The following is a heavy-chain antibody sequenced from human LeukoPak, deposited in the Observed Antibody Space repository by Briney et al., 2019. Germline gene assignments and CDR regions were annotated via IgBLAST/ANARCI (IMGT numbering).Heavy chain of an antibody. D-gene: IGHD4-11*01. Sequence: PSETLSLTCTVSGGSITSSSYYWGWIRQPPGKGLEWIGSIYYSGSTYYNPSLKSRVTISVDTSKNQFSLKLSSVTAADTAVYYCATIHPTVQLLDYWGEGTLVTVSS. CDR1: GGSITSSSYY. CDR2: IYYSGST. J-gene: IGHJ4*02. CDR3: ATIHPTVQLLDY. V-gene: IGHV4-39*01.